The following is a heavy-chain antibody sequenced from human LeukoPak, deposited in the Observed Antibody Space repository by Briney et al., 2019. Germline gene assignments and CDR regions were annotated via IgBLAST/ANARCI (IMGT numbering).Heavy chain of an antibody. D-gene: IGHD3-22*01. CDR2: IYPGDSDT. Sequence: GESLKISCQGSGYSFTSYWIGWVRQMPGKGLEWMGIIYPGDSDTRYSPSFQGQVTISAHKSISTAYLQWSSLKASDTAMYYCARSKYYYDSSGYFSDYWGQGTLVTVSS. CDR1: GYSFTSYW. V-gene: IGHV5-51*01. CDR3: ARSKYYYDSSGYFSDY. J-gene: IGHJ4*02.